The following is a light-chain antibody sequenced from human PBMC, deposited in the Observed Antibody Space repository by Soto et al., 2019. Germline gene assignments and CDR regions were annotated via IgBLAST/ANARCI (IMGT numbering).Light chain of an antibody. CDR3: QQYGNSPIT. J-gene: IGKJ5*01. CDR2: GAS. Sequence: IVLTQSPGTLSLSPGERATLSCRASQSVRSTYLAWYQQKPGQAPRLLIYGASTRATGIPDRFSGSGSGTDFTLTISRLEPEDFAVYYCQQYGNSPITFGQGTRLEIK. CDR1: QSVRSTY. V-gene: IGKV3-20*01.